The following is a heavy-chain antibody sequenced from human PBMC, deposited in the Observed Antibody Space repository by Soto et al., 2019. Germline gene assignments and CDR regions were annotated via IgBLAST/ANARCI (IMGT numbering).Heavy chain of an antibody. V-gene: IGHV3-23*01. Sequence: GGSLRLSCAASGFTFSSYAMSWVRQAPGKGLERVSAISGSGGSTYYADSVKGRFTISRDNSKNTLYLQMNSLRAEDTAVYYCAKDPVAAAGLDWFDPWGQGTLVTVSS. CDR1: GFTFSSYA. CDR3: AKDPVAAAGLDWFDP. J-gene: IGHJ5*02. CDR2: ISGSGGST. D-gene: IGHD6-13*01.